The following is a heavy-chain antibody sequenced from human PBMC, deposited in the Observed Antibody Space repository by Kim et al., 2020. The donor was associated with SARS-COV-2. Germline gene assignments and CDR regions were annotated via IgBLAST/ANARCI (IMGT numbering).Heavy chain of an antibody. J-gene: IGHJ5*02. CDR1: GGSFSGYY. CDR3: ARGMWFDP. V-gene: IGHV4-34*01. Sequence: SETLSLTCAVYGGSFSGYYWSWIRQPPGKGLEWIGEINHSGSTNYNPSLKSRVTISVDTSKNQFSLKLSSVTAADTAVYYCARGMWFDPWGQGTLVTVSS. CDR2: INHSGST.